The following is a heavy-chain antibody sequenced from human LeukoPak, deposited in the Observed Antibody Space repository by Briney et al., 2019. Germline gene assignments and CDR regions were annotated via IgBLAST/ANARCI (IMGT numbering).Heavy chain of an antibody. J-gene: IGHJ4*02. CDR1: GGSFSGYY. CDR3: ARLPYSGRDAFDY. CDR2: INHSGST. Sequence: SETLSLTCAVYGGSFSGYYWSWIRQPPGKGLEWIGEINHSGSTNYNPSLKSRVTISVDTSKNQFSLKLSSVTAADTAVYYCARLPYSGRDAFDYWGQGTLVTVSS. D-gene: IGHD1-26*01. V-gene: IGHV4-34*01.